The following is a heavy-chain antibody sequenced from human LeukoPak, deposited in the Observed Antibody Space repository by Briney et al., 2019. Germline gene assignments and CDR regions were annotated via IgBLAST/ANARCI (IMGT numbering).Heavy chain of an antibody. CDR1: GFTFADYA. J-gene: IGHJ4*02. V-gene: IGHV3-9*01. D-gene: IGHD3-3*01. CDR2: INWNSATI. CDR3: TKSRNYDFWTSYPDS. Sequence: GGSLRLSCVGSGFTFADYAMSWVRQAPGKGLEWFAGINWNSATIAYANSVKGRFTISRDTAKNSLYIQMNSLRREDTALYYCTKSRNYDFWTSYPDSWGQGTLVTVSS.